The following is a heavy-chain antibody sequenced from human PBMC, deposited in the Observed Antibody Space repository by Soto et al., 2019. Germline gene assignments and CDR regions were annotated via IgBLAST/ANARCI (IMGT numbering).Heavy chain of an antibody. D-gene: IGHD3-10*01. Sequence: ASVKVSCKASGYTFTSYGISWVRQAPGQGLEWMGWISAYNGNTNYAQKLQGRVTMTTDTSTSTAYMELRSLRSDDTAVYYCARDGSHMVGGNMFDPWGQGTLVTVSS. V-gene: IGHV1-18*01. CDR2: ISAYNGNT. CDR3: ARDGSHMVGGNMFDP. J-gene: IGHJ5*02. CDR1: GYTFTSYG.